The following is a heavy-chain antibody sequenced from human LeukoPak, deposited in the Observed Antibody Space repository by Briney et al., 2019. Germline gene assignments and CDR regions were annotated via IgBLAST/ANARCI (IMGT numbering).Heavy chain of an antibody. CDR3: AKRYSSGWVRGEGYYFDY. Sequence: GGSLRLSCAASGFTFSSYAMSWVRQAPGKGLEWVSAISGSGGSTYYADSVKGRFTISRDNSKNTLYLQMNSLRAEDTAVYYCAKRYSSGWVRGEGYYFDYWGQGTLVTVSS. CDR1: GFTFSSYA. CDR2: ISGSGGST. J-gene: IGHJ4*02. D-gene: IGHD6-19*01. V-gene: IGHV3-23*01.